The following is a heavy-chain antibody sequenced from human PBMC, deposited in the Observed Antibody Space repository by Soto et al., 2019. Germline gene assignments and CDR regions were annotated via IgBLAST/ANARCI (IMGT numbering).Heavy chain of an antibody. V-gene: IGHV1-69*12. D-gene: IGHD5-12*01. J-gene: IGHJ5*02. CDR1: GGTFSNYA. CDR3: AVGSVDIVPTGMKPFDH. CDR2: IIPIFGTA. Sequence: QVQLVQSGAEVKKPGSSVKVSCKASGGTFSNYAISWVRQAPGQGLEWMGGIIPIFGTANYAQKFQGSVPINAAESTSTAYMERSSLRYEDTAIYYWAVGSVDIVPTGMKPFDHWGQGTLVTVSP.